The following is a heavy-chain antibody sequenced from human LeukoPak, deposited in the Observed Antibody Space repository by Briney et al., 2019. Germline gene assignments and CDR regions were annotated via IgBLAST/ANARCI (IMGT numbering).Heavy chain of an antibody. J-gene: IGHJ4*02. D-gene: IGHD3-10*01. CDR2: IWYDGSNK. CDR1: GFTFSTCN. CDR3: AKAPRLAGVPLDY. V-gene: IGHV3-33*06. Sequence: RSGGSLRLSCVASGFTFSTCNMHWVRQAPGKGLEWVALIWYDGSNKYYADSVKGRFTISRDNSKNTLYLQMNSLRADDTAVYYCAKAPRLAGVPLDYWGQGTVVTVSS.